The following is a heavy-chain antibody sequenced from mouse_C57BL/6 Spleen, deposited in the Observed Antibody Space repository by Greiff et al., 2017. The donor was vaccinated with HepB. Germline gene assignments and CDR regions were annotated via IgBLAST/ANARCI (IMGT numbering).Heavy chain of an antibody. CDR2: IYPGNSDT. V-gene: IGHV1-5*01. CDR3: TRPFRTTVVGGVGY. D-gene: IGHD1-1*01. CDR1: GYTFTSYW. Sequence: EVQLQQSGTVLARPGASVKMSCKTSGYTFTSYWMHWVKQRPGQGLEWIGAIYPGNSDTSYNQKFKGKAKLTAVTSASTAYMELSSLTNEDSAVYYCTRPFRTTVVGGVGYWGQGTTLTVSS. J-gene: IGHJ2*01.